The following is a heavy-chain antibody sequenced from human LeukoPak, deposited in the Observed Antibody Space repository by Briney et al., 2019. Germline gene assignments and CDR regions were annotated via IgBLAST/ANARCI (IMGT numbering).Heavy chain of an antibody. CDR2: ISYDGSNK. CDR3: ARDDGLSYGMDV. CDR1: GFTFSSYG. J-gene: IGHJ6*02. Sequence: GSLRLSCAASGFTFSSYGMHWVCQAPGKGLKWVAVISYDGSNKYYADSVKGRFTISRDNSKNTLYLQMNSLRAEDTAVYYCARDDGLSYGMDVWGPGNTGSVSS. V-gene: IGHV3-30*03. D-gene: IGHD4-17*01.